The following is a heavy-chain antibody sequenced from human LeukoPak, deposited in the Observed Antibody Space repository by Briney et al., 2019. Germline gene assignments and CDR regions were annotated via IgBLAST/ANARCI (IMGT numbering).Heavy chain of an antibody. CDR2: IYSGGST. CDR3: AREGLHLSPPHYYFDY. J-gene: IGHJ4*02. CDR1: GFTVSSNY. V-gene: IGHV3-53*01. D-gene: IGHD3-16*02. Sequence: PGWSVRLSCAASGFTVSSNYMSWVRQAPGKGLEWVSVIYSGGSTYYADSVKGRFTISRDNSKNTLFLQMNSLRAEDTAVYYCAREGLHLSPPHYYFDYWGQGTLVTVSS.